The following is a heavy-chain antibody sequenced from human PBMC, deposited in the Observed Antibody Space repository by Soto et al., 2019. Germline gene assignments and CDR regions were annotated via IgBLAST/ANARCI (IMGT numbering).Heavy chain of an antibody. J-gene: IGHJ4*01. D-gene: IGHD3-10*01. V-gene: IGHV5-10-1*01. CDR3: AISSGSVDY. CDR1: GYTFTTYW. Sequence: GESLKISCKGSGYTFTTYWISWVRQMPGKGLEWMGRIDPSDSYTNYSPSFQGHVTISADKSISTAYLQLTSLQASDTAMYYCAISSGSVDYWGHGTLVTVSS. CDR2: IDPSDSYT.